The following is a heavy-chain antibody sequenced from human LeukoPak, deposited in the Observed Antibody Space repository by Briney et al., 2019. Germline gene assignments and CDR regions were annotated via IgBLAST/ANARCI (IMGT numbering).Heavy chain of an antibody. Sequence: GVLRLSCAASGFTFGTSAMSWVRQAPGKGPEWVSSFGRSGSDTYYSDSVKGRFTIFRDNSKNTLYLQMNSLRDEDTAVYYCAKGSLGSWYYFDYWGQGTLVTVSS. CDR3: AKGSLGSWYYFDY. V-gene: IGHV3-23*01. CDR1: GFTFGTSA. J-gene: IGHJ4*02. CDR2: FGRSGSDT. D-gene: IGHD6-13*01.